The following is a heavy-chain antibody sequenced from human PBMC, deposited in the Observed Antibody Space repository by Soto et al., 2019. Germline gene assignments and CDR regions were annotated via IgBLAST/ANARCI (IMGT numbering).Heavy chain of an antibody. CDR2: ISSSSSYI. Sequence: EVQLVESGGGLVKPGGSLRLSCAASGFTFSSYSMNWVRQAPGKGLEWVSSISSSSSYIYYADSVKGRFTISRDNAKNSLYQQMNSLRAEDTAVYYCGREGGSYYYYYGMDVWGQGTTVTVSS. D-gene: IGHD1-26*01. V-gene: IGHV3-21*01. CDR3: GREGGSYYYYYGMDV. J-gene: IGHJ6*02. CDR1: GFTFSSYS.